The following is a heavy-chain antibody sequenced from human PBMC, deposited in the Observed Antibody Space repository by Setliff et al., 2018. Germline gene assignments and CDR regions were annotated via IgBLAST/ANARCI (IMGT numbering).Heavy chain of an antibody. CDR2: IYSSGND. CDR1: GGSISGHY. Sequence: SETLSLTCTVSGGSISGHYWSWIRQPPGKGLEWIGYIYSSGNDYYNPSLQSRAAISVDMSQNQFSLRLSSVTAVDTAVYYCARWMKYDQYNRGEGGMDVWGKGTTVTVSS. CDR3: ARWMKYDQYNRGEGGMDV. D-gene: IGHD1-20*01. J-gene: IGHJ6*03. V-gene: IGHV4-59*11.